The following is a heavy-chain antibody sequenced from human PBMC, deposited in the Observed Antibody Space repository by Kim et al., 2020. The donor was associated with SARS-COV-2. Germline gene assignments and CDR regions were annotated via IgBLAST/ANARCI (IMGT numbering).Heavy chain of an antibody. CDR3: ARDRDQYCSSTSCYRGMDV. J-gene: IGHJ6*02. D-gene: IGHD2-2*01. V-gene: IGHV1-69*13. CDR2: IIPIFGTA. CDR1: GGTFSSYA. Sequence: SVKVSCKASGGTFSSYAISWVRQAPGQGLEWMGGIIPIFGTANYAQKFQGRVTITADESTSTAYMELSSLRSEDTAVYYCARDRDQYCSSTSCYRGMDVWGQGTTVTVSS.